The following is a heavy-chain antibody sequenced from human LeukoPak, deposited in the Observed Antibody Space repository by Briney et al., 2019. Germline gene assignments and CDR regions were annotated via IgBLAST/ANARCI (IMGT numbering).Heavy chain of an antibody. CDR1: GDSISSGDYS. Sequence: SETLSLTCTVSGDSISSGDYSWGWIRQPSGKGLEWIGYIFHTGNSYYNPSLRSRVTILVDRSRNQFSLRLTSVTAADTAVYYCARELWFVNAPGSWLDPWGPGTLVAVSS. V-gene: IGHV4-30-2*01. CDR3: ARELWFVNAPGSWLDP. J-gene: IGHJ5*02. CDR2: IFHTGNS. D-gene: IGHD3-10*01.